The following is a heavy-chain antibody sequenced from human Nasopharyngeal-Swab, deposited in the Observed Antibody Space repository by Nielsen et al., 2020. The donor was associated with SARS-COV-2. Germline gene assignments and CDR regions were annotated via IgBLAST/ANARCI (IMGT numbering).Heavy chain of an antibody. CDR1: GGTFSSYA. Sequence: SVKVSCKASGGTFSSYAISWVRQAPAQGLEWMGGIIPIFGTANYAQKFQGRVTITADESTSTAYMELSSLRSEDTAVYYCTTQLGDAFDIWGQGTMVTVSS. CDR3: TTQLGDAFDI. CDR2: IIPIFGTA. D-gene: IGHD6-6*01. V-gene: IGHV1-69*13. J-gene: IGHJ3*02.